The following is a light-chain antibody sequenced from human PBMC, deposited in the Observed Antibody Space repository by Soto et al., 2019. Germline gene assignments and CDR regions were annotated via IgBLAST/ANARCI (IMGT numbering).Light chain of an antibody. J-gene: IGLJ2*01. Sequence: QSALTQPPSASGSPGQSVTISCPGTSRDVGGYNYVSWYQQHPGKAPKLMIYQVTKRPSGVPDRFSASKSGNTASLTVSGLQAEDEAHYYCTSYAGDNNLVFGGGTQLTVL. V-gene: IGLV2-8*01. CDR3: TSYAGDNNLV. CDR1: SRDVGGYNY. CDR2: QVT.